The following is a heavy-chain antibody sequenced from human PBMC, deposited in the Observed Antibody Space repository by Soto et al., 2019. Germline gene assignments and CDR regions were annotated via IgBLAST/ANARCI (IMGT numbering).Heavy chain of an antibody. CDR3: ARLISTGTYGRGWFEY. D-gene: IGHD4-17*01. CDR2: MYYSGTT. Sequence: SETLSLTWTVSGGSISSSIYCWGWIRQPPGKGLEWIGSMYYSGTTYYNPSLKSRVTISVDTSKNQFSLKLNSVTAADTAMYYCARLISTGTYGRGWFEYWGQGTLVTVSS. J-gene: IGHJ4*02. V-gene: IGHV4-39*01. CDR1: GGSISSSIYC.